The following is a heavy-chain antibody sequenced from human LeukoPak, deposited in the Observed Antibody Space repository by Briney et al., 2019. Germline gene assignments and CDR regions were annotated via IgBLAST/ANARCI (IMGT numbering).Heavy chain of an antibody. Sequence: SETLSLTCAVYGGSFSGYYWSWIRQPPGKGLEWIGEINHSGSTNYNPSLKSRVTISLDTSKNQFSLKLTSVTAADTAVYYCARQSAYGDLNWFDPWGQGTLVTVSS. CDR1: GGSFSGYY. CDR3: ARQSAYGDLNWFDP. J-gene: IGHJ5*02. CDR2: INHSGST. V-gene: IGHV4-34*01. D-gene: IGHD4-17*01.